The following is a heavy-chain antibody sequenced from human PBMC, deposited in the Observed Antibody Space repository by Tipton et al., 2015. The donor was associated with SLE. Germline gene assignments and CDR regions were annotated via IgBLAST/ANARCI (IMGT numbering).Heavy chain of an antibody. CDR3: AGGDFWSGYDTVSDY. Sequence: SLRLSCAASGFTFSSYGMHWVRQAPGKGLEWVAFIRYDGSNKYYADSVKGRFTISRDNSKNTLYLQMNSLRAEDTAVYYCAGGDFWSGYDTVSDYWGQGTLVTVSS. D-gene: IGHD3-3*01. V-gene: IGHV3-30*02. CDR2: IRYDGSNK. J-gene: IGHJ4*02. CDR1: GFTFSSYG.